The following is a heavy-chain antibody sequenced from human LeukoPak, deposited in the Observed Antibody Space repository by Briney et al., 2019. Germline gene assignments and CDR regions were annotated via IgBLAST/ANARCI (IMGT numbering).Heavy chain of an antibody. CDR1: GYTFTSYG. CDR2: ISAYNGNT. D-gene: IGHD3-3*01. J-gene: IGHJ5*02. CDR3: ARYQAGFRSCYQNWFDP. Sequence: ASVKVSCKASGYTFTSYGISWVRQAHGQGLEWMGWISAYNGNTNYAQKLQGRVTMTTDTSTSTAYMELRSLRSDDTAVYYCARYQAGFRSCYQNWFDPSGQGTLVTVSS. V-gene: IGHV1-18*01.